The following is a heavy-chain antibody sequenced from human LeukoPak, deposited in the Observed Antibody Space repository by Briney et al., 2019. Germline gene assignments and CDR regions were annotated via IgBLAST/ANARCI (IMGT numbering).Heavy chain of an antibody. J-gene: IGHJ4*02. V-gene: IGHV1-2*02. CDR2: INPNSGGT. D-gene: IGHD5-12*01. CDR1: GYTFTGYY. CDR3: ARLWNTGYIIYFDS. Sequence: ASVKVSCKASGYTFTGYYMHWVRQAPGQGLEWMGWINPNSGGTNIAQKSRGRVTMTRDTSISTAFMELSRLTSDDTAVYYCARLWNTGYIIYFDSWGQGALVTVSS.